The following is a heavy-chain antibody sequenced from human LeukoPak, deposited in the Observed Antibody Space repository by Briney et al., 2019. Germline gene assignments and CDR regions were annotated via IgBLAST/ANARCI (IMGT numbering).Heavy chain of an antibody. CDR3: ASPYTIFGVLSAEYFQH. D-gene: IGHD3-3*01. V-gene: IGHV1-46*01. CDR1: GYTFTSYY. J-gene: IGHJ1*01. Sequence: ASVKVSCKASGYTFTSYYMHWVRQAPGQGLEWMGIINPSGGSTSYAQKFQGRVTMTRDTSTSTAYMELSRLRSDDTAVYYCASPYTIFGVLSAEYFQHWGQGTLVTVSS. CDR2: INPSGGST.